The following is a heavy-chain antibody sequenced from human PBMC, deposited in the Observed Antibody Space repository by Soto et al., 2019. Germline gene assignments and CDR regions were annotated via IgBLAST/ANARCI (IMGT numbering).Heavy chain of an antibody. CDR2: ISAYNGNT. V-gene: IGHV1-18*01. D-gene: IGHD4-17*01. J-gene: IGHJ4*02. CDR3: ARADDADYVHPPTFDF. Sequence: QVQLVQSGAEVKKPGASVKVSCKASGYTFTSYGISWVRQAPGQGLEWMGWISAYNGNTNYAQKLPSTVTMTTNTSTSTAYMELRSLRSDDTGVYYCARADDADYVHPPTFDFWGQGTLVTVSS. CDR1: GYTFTSYG.